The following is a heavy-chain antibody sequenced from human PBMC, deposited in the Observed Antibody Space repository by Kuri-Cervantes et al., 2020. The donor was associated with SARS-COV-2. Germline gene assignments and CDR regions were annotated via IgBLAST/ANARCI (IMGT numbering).Heavy chain of an antibody. Sequence: GGSLRLSCTVSGGSISSHYWSWIRQPPGKGLEWVSSISSSSSYIYYADSVKGRFTISRDNAKNSLYLQMNSLRAEDTAVYYCAREATGYYYYMDVWGKGTTVTVSS. D-gene: IGHD2-8*02. CDR1: GGSISSHY. J-gene: IGHJ6*03. CDR3: AREATGYYYYMDV. CDR2: ISSSSSYI. V-gene: IGHV3-21*01.